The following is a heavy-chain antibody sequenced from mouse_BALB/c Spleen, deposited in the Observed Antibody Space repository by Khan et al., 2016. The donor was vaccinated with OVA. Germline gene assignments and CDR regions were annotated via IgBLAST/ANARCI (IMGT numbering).Heavy chain of an antibody. J-gene: IGHJ2*02. CDR3: ARVYGGDFDY. CDR1: GYSITSDYA. Sequence: EVKLLESGPGLVKPSQSLSLTCTVTGYSITSDYAWNWIRQFPGNKLEWMGFISYSGNTKYNPSLKSRFSITRDTSKNQFFLQLNSVTTGDTATYYCARVYGGDFDYWGQGTSLTVSS. CDR2: ISYSGNT. D-gene: IGHD1-1*01. V-gene: IGHV3-2*02.